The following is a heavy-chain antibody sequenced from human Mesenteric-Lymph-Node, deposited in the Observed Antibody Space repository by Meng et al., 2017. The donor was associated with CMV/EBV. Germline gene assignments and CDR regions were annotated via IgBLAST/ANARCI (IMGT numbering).Heavy chain of an antibody. V-gene: IGHV3-15*01. Sequence: ETLSLTCAASGFTFTLAWMNWVRQAPGEAPEWAGRIKRSADGGTTDYAAPVKGRFTISRDDSRNTVYLQMNSLKTEDTAVYYCTTDHVYWGQGTLVTVSS. CDR3: TTDHVY. CDR2: IKRSADGGTT. CDR1: GFTFTLAW. J-gene: IGHJ4*02.